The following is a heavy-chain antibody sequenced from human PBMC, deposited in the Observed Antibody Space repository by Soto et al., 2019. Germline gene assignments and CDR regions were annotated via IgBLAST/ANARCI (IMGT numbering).Heavy chain of an antibody. CDR1: VGSISSGGYY. Sequence: SETLSLTCTVSVGSISSGGYYWSWIRQHPGKGLEWIGYIYYSGSTYYNPSLKSRVTISVDTSKNQFSLKLSSVTAADTAVYYCARDSKVAGTFDYWGQGTLVTVSS. V-gene: IGHV4-31*03. J-gene: IGHJ4*02. D-gene: IGHD2-15*01. CDR2: IYYSGST. CDR3: ARDSKVAGTFDY.